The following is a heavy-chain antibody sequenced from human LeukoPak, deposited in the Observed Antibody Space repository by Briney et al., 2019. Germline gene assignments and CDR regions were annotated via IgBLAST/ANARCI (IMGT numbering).Heavy chain of an antibody. CDR2: IWYDGSNK. J-gene: IGHJ4*02. CDR1: GFTFSSYG. CDR3: ARDRLEAVADDDYFDY. Sequence: PGGSLRLSCAGSGFTFSSYGMHWVRQAPGKGLEWVAVIWYDGSNKYYGDSVKGRFTISRDNSKNTVYLQMNSLRVEDTAVYYCARDRLEAVADDDYFDYWGQGTLVTVSS. V-gene: IGHV3-33*08. D-gene: IGHD6-19*01.